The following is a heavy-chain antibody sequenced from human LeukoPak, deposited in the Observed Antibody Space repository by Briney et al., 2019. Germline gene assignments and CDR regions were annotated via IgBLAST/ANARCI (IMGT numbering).Heavy chain of an antibody. CDR1: GFTFSSYS. Sequence: GGSLRLSCAASGFTFSSYSMNWVRQAPGKGLEWVSSISSSSSYIYYADSVKGRFTISRDNAKNSLYLQMNSLRAEDTAVYYCARDFGYGYYYYYMDVWGKGTTVTISS. V-gene: IGHV3-21*01. D-gene: IGHD5-18*01. CDR3: ARDFGYGYYYYYMDV. CDR2: ISSSSSYI. J-gene: IGHJ6*03.